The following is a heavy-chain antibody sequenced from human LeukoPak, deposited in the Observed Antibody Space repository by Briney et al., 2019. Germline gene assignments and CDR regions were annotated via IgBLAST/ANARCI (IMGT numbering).Heavy chain of an antibody. J-gene: IGHJ4*02. CDR3: AKDEYYYDSSGYYYGIDY. CDR2: ISWDGGST. CDR1: GFTFDDYA. D-gene: IGHD3-22*01. Sequence: PGGSLRLSCAASGFTFDDYAMHWVRQAPGKGLEWVSLISWDGGSTYYADSVKGRFTISRDNSKNTLYLQMNSLRAEDTAVYYCAKDEYYYDSSGYYYGIDYWGQGTLVTVSS. V-gene: IGHV3-43D*04.